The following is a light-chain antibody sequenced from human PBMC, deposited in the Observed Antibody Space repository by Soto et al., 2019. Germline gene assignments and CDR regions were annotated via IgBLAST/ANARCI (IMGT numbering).Light chain of an antibody. J-gene: IGKJ1*01. CDR3: QQYNNWPIA. Sequence: EIVMTQSPATLSLSPGERATLSCRASESISSYLAWYQQKPGQAPRLLIYGASSRATGIPARFSGSGSGTEFTLTISSLQPEDSAVYYCQQYNNWPIAFGRGTKVDIK. CDR1: ESISSY. CDR2: GAS. V-gene: IGKV3-15*01.